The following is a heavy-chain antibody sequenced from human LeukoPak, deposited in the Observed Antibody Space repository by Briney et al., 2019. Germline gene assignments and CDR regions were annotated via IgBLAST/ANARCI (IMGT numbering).Heavy chain of an antibody. J-gene: IGHJ4*02. CDR3: AMATVGDSYGSYYFDY. D-gene: IGHD5-18*01. V-gene: IGHV5-51*01. CDR1: GYSFTSYW. Sequence: GESLKISCKGCGYSFTSYWIGWVRQLPGKGLEWMGIIYPGDSDTRYSPSFQGQVTISADKSISTAYLQWSSLKASDTAMYYCAMATVGDSYGSYYFDYWGQGTLVTVSS. CDR2: IYPGDSDT.